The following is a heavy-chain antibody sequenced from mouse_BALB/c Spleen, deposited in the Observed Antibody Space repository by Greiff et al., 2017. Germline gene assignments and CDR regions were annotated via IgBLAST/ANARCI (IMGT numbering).Heavy chain of an antibody. J-gene: IGHJ3*01. CDR2: INPDSSTI. D-gene: IGHD1-2*01. V-gene: IGHV4-1*02. CDR3: ARRGYGSAWFAY. CDR1: GFAFSRYW. Sequence: EVKLVESGGGLVQPGGSLKLSCAASGFAFSRYWMSWVRQAPGKGLEWIGEINPDSSTINYTPSLKDKFIISRDNAKNTLYLQMSKVRSEDTALYYCARRGYGSAWFAYWGQGTLVTVSA.